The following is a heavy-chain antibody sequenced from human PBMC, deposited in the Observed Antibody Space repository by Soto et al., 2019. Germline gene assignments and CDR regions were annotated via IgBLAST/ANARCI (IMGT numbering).Heavy chain of an antibody. CDR1: GFTFSNYG. CDR3: ARVQTGKGSLDY. D-gene: IGHD1-1*01. J-gene: IGHJ4*02. V-gene: IGHV3-33*01. Sequence: ALRLSCAASGFTFSNYGMNWVRQAPGKGLEWVAVIWYDGSNKDYADSVKGRFTISRDNSKNTLYVQMNSLRAEDTAVYYCARVQTGKGSLDYWGQGXQVTVSS. CDR2: IWYDGSNK.